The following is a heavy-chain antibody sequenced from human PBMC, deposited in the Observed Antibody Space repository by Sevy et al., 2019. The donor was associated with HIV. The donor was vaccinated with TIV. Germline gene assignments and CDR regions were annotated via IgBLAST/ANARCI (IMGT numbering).Heavy chain of an antibody. D-gene: IGHD4-4*01. CDR3: ARVAGYYSNYPFDD. CDR2: IQEDGSGK. J-gene: IGHJ4*02. CDR1: GFTFSSSW. Sequence: GGSLRLSCEASGFTFSSSWMSWVRQAPGKGLEWVANIQEDGSGKFYVDSVKGRFTISRDNTKNSLYLQMNSLRAEDTAVYYCARVAGYYSNYPFDDWGQGTLVTVSS. V-gene: IGHV3-7*01.